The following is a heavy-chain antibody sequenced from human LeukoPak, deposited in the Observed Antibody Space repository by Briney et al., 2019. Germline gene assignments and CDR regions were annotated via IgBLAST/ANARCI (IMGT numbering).Heavy chain of an antibody. V-gene: IGHV3-30-3*01. CDR2: ISYDGSNK. Sequence: PGGSLRLSCAASGFTFSSYAMSWVRQAPGKGLEWVAVISYDGSNKYYADSVKGRFTISRDNSKNTLYLQMNSLRAEDTAVYYCARDFPTDPYYDSSGYHYWGQGTLVTVSS. CDR3: ARDFPTDPYYDSSGYHY. J-gene: IGHJ4*02. D-gene: IGHD3-22*01. CDR1: GFTFSSYA.